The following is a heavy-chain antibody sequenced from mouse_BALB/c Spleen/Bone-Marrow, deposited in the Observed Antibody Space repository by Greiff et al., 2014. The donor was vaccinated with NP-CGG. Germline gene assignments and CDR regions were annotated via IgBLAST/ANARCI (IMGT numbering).Heavy chain of an antibody. CDR3: ARRLLPYAMDY. D-gene: IGHD2-3*01. J-gene: IGHJ4*01. V-gene: IGHV1-14*01. CDR1: GYTFTSYI. Sequence: VHVKQSGPELVKPGASVKMSCKASGYTFTSYIMHWVQQTPGQGLEWIGYINTYNDGTKYNEKFKGKATLTSDKSSSTAYMELSSLTSEDSAVYYCARRLLPYAMDYWGQGTSVTVSS. CDR2: INTYNDGT.